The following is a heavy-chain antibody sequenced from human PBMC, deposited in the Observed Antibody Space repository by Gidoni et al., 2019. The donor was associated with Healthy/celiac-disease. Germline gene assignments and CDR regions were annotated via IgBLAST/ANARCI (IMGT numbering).Heavy chain of an antibody. CDR1: GFPFSSYS. J-gene: IGHJ5*02. V-gene: IGHV3-21*01. D-gene: IGHD2-15*01. CDR2: ISSSSSYI. CDR3: AREECSGGSCYHPYNWFDP. Sequence: EVQLVESVGGLVKPGGSLRLSCAASGFPFSSYSMNGVRQAPGKGLEWVSSISSSSSYIYYADSVKGRFTISRDNAKNSLYLQMNSLRAEDTAVYYCAREECSGGSCYHPYNWFDPWGQGTLVTVSS.